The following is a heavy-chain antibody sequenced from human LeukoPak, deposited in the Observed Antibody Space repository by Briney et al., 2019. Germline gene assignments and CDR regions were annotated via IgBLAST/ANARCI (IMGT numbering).Heavy chain of an antibody. CDR2: IYYSGST. CDR1: GGSISSYY. Sequence: SETLSPTCTVSGGSISSYYWSWIRQPPGKGLEWIGYIYYSGSTNYNPSLKSRVTISVDTSKNQFSLKLSSVTAADTAVYYCARVGLGKHRMDFDYWGQGTLVTVSS. V-gene: IGHV4-59*01. J-gene: IGHJ4*02. D-gene: IGHD7-27*01. CDR3: ARVGLGKHRMDFDY.